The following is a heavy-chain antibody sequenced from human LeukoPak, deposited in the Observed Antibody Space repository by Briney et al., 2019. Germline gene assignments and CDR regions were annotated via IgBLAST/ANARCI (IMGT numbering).Heavy chain of an antibody. D-gene: IGHD6-13*01. V-gene: IGHV3-23*01. J-gene: IGHJ4*02. CDR2: ISASGGNT. CDR3: AKDGKKYGSTWDFDY. Sequence: GGSLRLSCAASGLTLRGYAMIWVRQTPGKGLEWVSGISASGGNTNYADSVKGRFTISRDNSKNTLYLQLNSLRAEDTAVYYCAKDGKKYGSTWDFDYWGQGTLVTVSS. CDR1: GLTLRGYA.